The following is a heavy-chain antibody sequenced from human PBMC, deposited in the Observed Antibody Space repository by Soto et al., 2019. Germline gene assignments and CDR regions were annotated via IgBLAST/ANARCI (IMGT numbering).Heavy chain of an antibody. J-gene: IGHJ6*02. Sequence: GGSLRLSCAASGFTFSSYAMSWVRQAPGKGLEWVSAISGSGGSTYYADSVKGRFTISRDNSKNTLYLQMNSLRAEDTAVYYCAKILSGYEDYYYYYGMDVWGQGTTVTVS. D-gene: IGHD5-12*01. V-gene: IGHV3-23*01. CDR3: AKILSGYEDYYYYYGMDV. CDR2: ISGSGGST. CDR1: GFTFSSYA.